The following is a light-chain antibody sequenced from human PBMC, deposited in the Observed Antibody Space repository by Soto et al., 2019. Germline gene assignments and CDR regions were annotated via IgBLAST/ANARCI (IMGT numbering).Light chain of an antibody. Sequence: EIVLTQSPGTLSLSPGERATLSCRASQSVSSSYLAWYQQKPGQAPRLLIYGASSRSTGIPDRFSGSGSGTDFTPTISRLEPEDFAVYYGQQYGSSPPYTFGQGTKLEIK. CDR1: QSVSSSY. J-gene: IGKJ2*01. V-gene: IGKV3-20*01. CDR2: GAS. CDR3: QQYGSSPPYT.